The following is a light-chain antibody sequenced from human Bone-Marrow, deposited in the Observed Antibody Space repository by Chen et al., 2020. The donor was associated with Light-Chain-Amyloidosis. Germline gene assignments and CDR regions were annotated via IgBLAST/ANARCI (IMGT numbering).Light chain of an antibody. Sequence: SYVLTQPSSVSVAPGQTATIACGGNNIGSTSVHWYQQTPDQAPLLVVYDDGDRPSGIPELLSGSNSGNTATLTISRVEAGDEADYYCQVWDRSSDRPVFGGGTKLTVL. CDR2: DDG. CDR3: QVWDRSSDRPV. CDR1: NIGSTS. J-gene: IGLJ3*02. V-gene: IGLV3-21*02.